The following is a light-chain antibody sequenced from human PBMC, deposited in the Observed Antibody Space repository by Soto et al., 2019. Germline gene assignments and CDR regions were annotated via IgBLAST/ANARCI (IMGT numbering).Light chain of an antibody. V-gene: IGKV1-5*01. CDR3: QQYNTYTWT. Sequence: DIQMHQSPSTLPPSLGERATTTGRASQSIGRWLAWYQQKPGQAPKLXIYDASSLASGVPSMFSGSGSGTEFTLTISSLQPDDFATYYCQQYNTYTWTFGQGTQVDIK. J-gene: IGKJ1*01. CDR1: QSIGRW. CDR2: DAS.